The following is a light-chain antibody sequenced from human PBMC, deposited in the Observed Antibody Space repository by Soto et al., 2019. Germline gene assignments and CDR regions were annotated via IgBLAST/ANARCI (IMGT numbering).Light chain of an antibody. CDR2: GAS. CDR1: QSVSTN. Sequence: EIVLTQSPGALSLSPGERATLSCRASQSVSTNLAWYQQKPGQGPRVLIYGASSRTTGIPDRFSGSGSGTDFTLTISRLEPEDFAVYYCQQYHNSPLTFGQGTKVDIK. V-gene: IGKV3-20*01. CDR3: QQYHNSPLT. J-gene: IGKJ1*01.